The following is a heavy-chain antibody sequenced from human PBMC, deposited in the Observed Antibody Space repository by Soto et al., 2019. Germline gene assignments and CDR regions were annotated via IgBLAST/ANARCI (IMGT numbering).Heavy chain of an antibody. Sequence: ASVKVSCKASGYTFTSYGISWVRQAPGQGLEWMGWISAFYGRANYAQKLQGRVTMTTDASTSTAYMELSSLRSEDTAVYYCAEIEAVAGTYHYYYGMDVWGQGTTVTVSS. D-gene: IGHD6-19*01. CDR2: ISAFYGRA. CDR3: AEIEAVAGTYHYYYGMDV. CDR1: GYTFTSYG. V-gene: IGHV1-18*01. J-gene: IGHJ6*02.